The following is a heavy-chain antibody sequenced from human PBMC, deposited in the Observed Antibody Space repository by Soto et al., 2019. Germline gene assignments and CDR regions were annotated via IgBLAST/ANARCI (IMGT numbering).Heavy chain of an antibody. D-gene: IGHD1-1*01. Sequence: ASVKVSCKASGYTFTSYYMHWVRQAPGQGLEWMGIINPSGGSTSCAQKFQGRVTMTRDTSTSTVYMELSSLRSEDTAVYYCARDPQPGVAQYGMDVWGQGTTVTVSS. CDR2: INPSGGST. V-gene: IGHV1-46*01. CDR1: GYTFTSYY. J-gene: IGHJ6*02. CDR3: ARDPQPGVAQYGMDV.